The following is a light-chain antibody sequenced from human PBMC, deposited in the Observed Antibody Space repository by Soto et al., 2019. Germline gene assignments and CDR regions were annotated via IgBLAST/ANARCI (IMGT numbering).Light chain of an antibody. Sequence: DIQMTQSPSSLSASVGDRVTITCQASQDISNYLNWYQQKPGKAPKLLIYDASNLETGVPSRFSGSRSGTDFTITISNLQPEDIAPYYCQQYDNLPSITFGQGTRLEIK. CDR3: QQYDNLPSIT. J-gene: IGKJ5*01. CDR1: QDISNY. CDR2: DAS. V-gene: IGKV1-33*01.